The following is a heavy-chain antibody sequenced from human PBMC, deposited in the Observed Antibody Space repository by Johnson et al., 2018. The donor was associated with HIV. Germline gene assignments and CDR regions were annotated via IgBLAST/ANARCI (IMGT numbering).Heavy chain of an antibody. Sequence: QVQVVESGGGVVQPGRSLRLSCAASGFTFSSYVMHWVRQAPGKGLEWVAVISYDGSNKYYADSVKGRFTISRNNAKNSLYLQMNSLRAEDTAVYYCAKEPFYGGNDAFDIWGQGTMVTVSS. CDR1: GFTFSSYV. CDR3: AKEPFYGGNDAFDI. CDR2: ISYDGSNK. J-gene: IGHJ3*02. D-gene: IGHD2/OR15-2a*01. V-gene: IGHV3-30*14.